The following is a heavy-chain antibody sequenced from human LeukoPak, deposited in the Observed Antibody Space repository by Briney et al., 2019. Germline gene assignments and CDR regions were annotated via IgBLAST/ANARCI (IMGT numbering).Heavy chain of an antibody. CDR3: AGRVTGYSSGYVY. Sequence: PGGSLRLSRVASGITFSNYAVSRVRQAPEKGLDWVSVISGSAHKIRYADPDKGRFTNYRDNSENIVYLQMNNRRAEDTAVYYCAGRVTGYSSGYVYWGQGTLVTVSS. J-gene: IGHJ4*02. D-gene: IGHD5-18*01. V-gene: IGHV3-23*01. CDR2: ISGSAHKI. CDR1: GITFSNYA.